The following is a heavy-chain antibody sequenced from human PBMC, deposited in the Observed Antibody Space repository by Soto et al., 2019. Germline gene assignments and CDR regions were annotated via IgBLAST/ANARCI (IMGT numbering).Heavy chain of an antibody. J-gene: IGHJ4*02. CDR3: ARGMGMATTGRYDY. CDR2: ISSSSDTI. D-gene: IGHD1-1*01. CDR1: GITINTDG. Sequence: VHLVESGGGSVQPGGSLRLSCAASGITINTDGMNWVRQAPGKGLEWVSYISSSSDTIYYADFVKGRFTISRDNAKNSLYLQMNILRVEDTATYDCARGMGMATTGRYDYGGQGSLVTVSS. V-gene: IGHV3-48*01.